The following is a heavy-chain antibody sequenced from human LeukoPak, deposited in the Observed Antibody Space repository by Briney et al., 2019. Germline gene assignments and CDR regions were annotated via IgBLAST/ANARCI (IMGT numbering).Heavy chain of an antibody. Sequence: SEPLSLPCTVSGGSINSYYWSWIRQPPGKGLEWIGFFHYSGSTNHHPSLKSRVSISLDTPKRQSSLTLSSVTAADTAIYYCARSGHSYYGSCSFFDYWGQGTLVTVSS. J-gene: IGHJ4*02. V-gene: IGHV4-59*01. CDR2: FHYSGST. D-gene: IGHD3-10*01. CDR3: ARSGHSYYGSCSFFDY. CDR1: GGSINSYY.